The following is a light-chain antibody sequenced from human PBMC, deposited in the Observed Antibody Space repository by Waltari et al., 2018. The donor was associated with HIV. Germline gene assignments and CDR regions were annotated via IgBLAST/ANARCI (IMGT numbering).Light chain of an antibody. Sequence: EIVLTQSPGTLSLSPADRATLSCRASQSVGSTYLAWYQQKSGQAPRLLIYGASSRATGIPDRFSGSGSGTDFTLTISRLEPEDFAVYYCQQYGSSPQTFGQGTKVDIK. CDR3: QQYGSSPQT. J-gene: IGKJ1*01. CDR2: GAS. CDR1: QSVGSTY. V-gene: IGKV3-20*01.